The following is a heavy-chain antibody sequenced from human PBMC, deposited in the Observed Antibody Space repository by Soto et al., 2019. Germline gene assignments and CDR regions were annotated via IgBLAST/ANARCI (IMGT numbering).Heavy chain of an antibody. CDR1: GGSFSGYY. D-gene: IGHD1-20*01. Sequence: QVQLQQWGAGLLKPSETLSLTCAVYGGSFSGYYWSWIRQPPGKGLEWIGEINHSGSTNYNPSLKSRVTISVDTSKNQFSLKLSSVTAADTAVYYCARDRGKIGGEGPNNWNDVGYFDYWGQGTLVTVSS. CDR3: ARDRGKIGGEGPNNWNDVGYFDY. V-gene: IGHV4-34*01. CDR2: INHSGST. J-gene: IGHJ4*02.